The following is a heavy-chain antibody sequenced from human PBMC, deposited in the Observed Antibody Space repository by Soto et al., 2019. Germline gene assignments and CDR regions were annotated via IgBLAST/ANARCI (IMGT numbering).Heavy chain of an antibody. V-gene: IGHV4-30-4*01. Sequence: SETLSLTCTVSGGSISSGDYYWSWIRQPPGKGLEWIGYIYYSGSTYYNPSLKSRVTISVDTSKNQFSLNLSSVTAADTAVYYCARIVGFGEYWFDPWGQGTLVTVSS. D-gene: IGHD3-10*01. CDR3: ARIVGFGEYWFDP. CDR2: IYYSGST. CDR1: GGSISSGDYY. J-gene: IGHJ5*02.